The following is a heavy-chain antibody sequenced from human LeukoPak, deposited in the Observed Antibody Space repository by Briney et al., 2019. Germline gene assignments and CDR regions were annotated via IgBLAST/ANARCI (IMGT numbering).Heavy chain of an antibody. Sequence: ASVKVSCKASGYTFTSYYMHWVRQAPGQGLEWMGIINPSGGSTSYAQKFQGRVTVTRDMSTSTVYMELSSLRSEDTAVYYRARVFWSGSSLDYWGQGTLVTVSS. CDR1: GYTFTSYY. CDR3: ARVFWSGSSLDY. CDR2: INPSGGST. V-gene: IGHV1-46*01. D-gene: IGHD3-3*01. J-gene: IGHJ4*02.